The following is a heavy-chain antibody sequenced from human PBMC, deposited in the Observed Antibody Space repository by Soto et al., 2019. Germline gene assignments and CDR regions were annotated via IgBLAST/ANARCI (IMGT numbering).Heavy chain of an antibody. CDR2: SIPIFGTA. V-gene: IGHV1-69*13. CDR1: GGTFSSYA. Sequence: ASVKVSCKASGGTFSSYAISWVRQAPGQGLEWMGGSIPIFGTANYAQKFQGRVTITADESTSTAYMELSSLRSDDTAVYYCVRDASSGYRGWWDPWGQGTLVTVSS. J-gene: IGHJ5*02. CDR3: VRDASSGYRGWWDP. D-gene: IGHD5-12*01.